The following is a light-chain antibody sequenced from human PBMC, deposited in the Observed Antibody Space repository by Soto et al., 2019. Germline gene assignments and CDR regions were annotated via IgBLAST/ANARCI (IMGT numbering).Light chain of an antibody. V-gene: IGKV1-5*03. Sequence: DIPMTQSASTLSASVGDRVTITCRASQSISSWLDWYEKKPGKAPKLLIYKASSVESGVPSRFRGSGSGTEFTLIISSLQPDDFASYHCQHYNSYPSTFGGRTKVEIK. CDR2: KAS. J-gene: IGKJ4*02. CDR3: QHYNSYPST. CDR1: QSISSW.